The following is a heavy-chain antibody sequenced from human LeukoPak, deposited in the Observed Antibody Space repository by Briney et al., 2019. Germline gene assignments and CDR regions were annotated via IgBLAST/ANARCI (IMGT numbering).Heavy chain of an antibody. Sequence: GGSLRLSCAASGFTFSSYAMHWVRQAPGKGLEWVAVISYDGSNKYYADSVKGRFTISRDNSKNTLYLQMNSLRAEDTAVYYCARDFRGGYNSFDYWGQGTLVTVSS. CDR3: ARDFRGGYNSFDY. CDR1: GFTFSSYA. D-gene: IGHD5-24*01. V-gene: IGHV3-30-3*01. CDR2: ISYDGSNK. J-gene: IGHJ4*02.